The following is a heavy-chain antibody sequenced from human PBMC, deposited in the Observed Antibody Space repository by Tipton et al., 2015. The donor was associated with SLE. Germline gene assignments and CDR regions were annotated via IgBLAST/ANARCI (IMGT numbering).Heavy chain of an antibody. D-gene: IGHD1-26*01. CDR2: IWYDGSNK. CDR1: GFTFSTYG. J-gene: IGHJ6*03. V-gene: IGHV3-33*01. Sequence: RSLRLSCAASGFTFSTYGMHWVRQAPGRGLEWVAAIWYDGSNKYYADSVKGRFTISRDNSKNTLYLQMNSLRAEDTAVYYCARDLLVGATSWGMDVWGKGTTVTVSS. CDR3: ARDLLVGATSWGMDV.